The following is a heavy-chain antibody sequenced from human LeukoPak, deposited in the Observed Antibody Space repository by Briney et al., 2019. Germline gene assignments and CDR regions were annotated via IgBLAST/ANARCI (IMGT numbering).Heavy chain of an antibody. CDR2: VYYTGST. CDR1: GGSISNYY. D-gene: IGHD5-24*01. CDR3: ARGAMATTPFFDY. J-gene: IGHJ4*02. V-gene: IGHV4-59*01. Sequence: SETLSLTCPVSGGSISNYYYCTWFRQPPRKGLEWIGYVYYTGSTNAHISLHTAVTISLDTSRSQSSLKLTSLAAADTAVYYCARGAMATTPFFDYWGQGTPATVSS.